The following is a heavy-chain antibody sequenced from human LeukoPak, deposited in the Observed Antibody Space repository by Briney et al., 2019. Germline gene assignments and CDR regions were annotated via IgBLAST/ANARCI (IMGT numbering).Heavy chain of an antibody. CDR3: ARGTKDYDGFDY. Sequence: GGSLRLSCVASGFSFTTHNMNLVRQAPGKGLEWVSYVSSSGSHTLYGDSVKGRFTISRDNAKNSVFLQLNSLRVEDTAIYYCARGTKDYDGFDYWGQGTLVTVS. J-gene: IGHJ4*02. V-gene: IGHV3-48*01. CDR1: GFSFTTHN. D-gene: IGHD4-23*01. CDR2: VSSSGSHT.